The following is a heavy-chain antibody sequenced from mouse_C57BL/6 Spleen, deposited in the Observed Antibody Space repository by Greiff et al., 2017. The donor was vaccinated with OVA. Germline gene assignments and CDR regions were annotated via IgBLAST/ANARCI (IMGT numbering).Heavy chain of an antibody. V-gene: IGHV1-59*01. CDR3: AREGSSKPYFDY. Sequence: QVQLQQSGAELVRPGTSVKLSCKASGYTFTSYWMHWVKQRPGQGLEWIGVIDPSDSYTNYNQKFKGKATLTVDTSSSTAYMQLSSLTSEDSAVYYCAREGSSKPYFDYWGQGTTLTVSS. D-gene: IGHD6-1*01. CDR2: IDPSDSYT. CDR1: GYTFTSYW. J-gene: IGHJ2*01.